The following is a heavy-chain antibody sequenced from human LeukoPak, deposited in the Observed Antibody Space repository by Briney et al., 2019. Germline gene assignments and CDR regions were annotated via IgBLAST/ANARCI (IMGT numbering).Heavy chain of an antibody. J-gene: IGHJ3*02. CDR1: GGSISSGDYY. D-gene: IGHD3-22*01. CDR3: ARDPPRDKSGYYYNAFDI. V-gene: IGHV4-30-4*08. CDR2: IYYSGST. Sequence: PSETLSLTCTVSGGSISSGDYYWSWIRQPPGKGLEWIGDIYYSGSTYYNPSLKSRVTISVDTSKNQFSLKLSSVTAADTAVYYCARDPPRDKSGYYYNAFDIWGQGTMVTVSS.